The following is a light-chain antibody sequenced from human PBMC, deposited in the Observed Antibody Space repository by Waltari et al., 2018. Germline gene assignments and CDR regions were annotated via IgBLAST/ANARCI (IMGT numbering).Light chain of an antibody. J-gene: IGLJ1*01. CDR2: DVR. CDR1: SSDVGDYDH. V-gene: IGLV2-14*03. CDR3: SSYTTSSTL. Sequence: QSALTHPASVSGSPGQSITIPCPGTSSDVGDYDHVSWYQQHPGKAPKLMIYDVRKRPSGVSIRCSGSKSGNTASLTISGLQAEDEADYYCSSYTTSSTLFGTGTKVTVL.